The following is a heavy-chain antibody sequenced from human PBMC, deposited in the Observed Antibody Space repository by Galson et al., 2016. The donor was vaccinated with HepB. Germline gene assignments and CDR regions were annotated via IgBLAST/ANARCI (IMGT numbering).Heavy chain of an antibody. CDR2: MYSGGSP. Sequence: SLRLSCAASAFTISSNYMSWVRQAPGKGLEWVSIMYSGGSPFYADSVKGRFTISRDTPRNTLYLQMNSLRAEDTAVYYCTRDRGFWSGYSGASYRYGMDVWGQGTTVTVSS. J-gene: IGHJ6*02. CDR1: AFTISSNY. CDR3: TRDRGFWSGYSGASYRYGMDV. V-gene: IGHV3-53*01. D-gene: IGHD3-3*01.